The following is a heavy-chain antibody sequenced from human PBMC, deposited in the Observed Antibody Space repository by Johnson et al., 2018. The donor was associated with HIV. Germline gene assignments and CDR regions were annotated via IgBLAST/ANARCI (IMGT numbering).Heavy chain of an antibody. CDR2: ISSGGSTK. CDR1: GFTVSSNY. V-gene: IGHV3-11*04. D-gene: IGHD3-22*01. J-gene: IGHJ3*02. Sequence: VQLVESGGGLVQPGGSLRLSCAASGFTVSSNYMSWVRQAPGKGLEWVSVISSGGSTKYYADSVKGRFTISRDNAKNSLYLQMNSLRAEDTAVYYCARGRPSGSHDAFDIWGQGTMVTVSS. CDR3: ARGRPSGSHDAFDI.